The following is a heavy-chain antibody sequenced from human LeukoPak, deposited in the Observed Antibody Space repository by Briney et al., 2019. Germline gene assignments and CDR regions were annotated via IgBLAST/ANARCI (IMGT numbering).Heavy chain of an antibody. Sequence: GGSLRLSCAASGFTFSSYAMSWVRQAPGKGLEWVSTISNSGGTTYYADSVKGRFTISRDNAKNSLYLQMNSLRAEDTAVYYCAELGITMIGGVWGKGTTVTISS. D-gene: IGHD3-10*02. CDR3: AELGITMIGGV. J-gene: IGHJ6*04. V-gene: IGHV3-23*01. CDR1: GFTFSSYA. CDR2: ISNSGGTT.